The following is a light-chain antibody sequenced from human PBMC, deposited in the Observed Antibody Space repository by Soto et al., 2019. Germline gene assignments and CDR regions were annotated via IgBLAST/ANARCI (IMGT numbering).Light chain of an antibody. CDR1: QSITNR. Sequence: VDRVSATCRASQSITNRLAWYQLKPGKAPKVLIYDALNLESGVPSRFSGSGYGTEFTLTIRSLQPDDFATYCCQHYGGMWTFGQGTKVDNK. V-gene: IGKV1-5*01. CDR2: DAL. J-gene: IGKJ1*01. CDR3: QHYGGMWT.